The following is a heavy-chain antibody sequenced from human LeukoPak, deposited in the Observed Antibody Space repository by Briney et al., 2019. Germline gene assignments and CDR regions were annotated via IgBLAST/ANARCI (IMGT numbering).Heavy chain of an antibody. Sequence: ASVKVSCKASGYTFTSYAMHWVRQAPAQRLEWMGWINAGNGNTKYSQEFQGRVTITRDTSASTAYMELSRLRSDDTAVYYCARVKRWLQLPGYLDYWGQGTLVTVSS. J-gene: IGHJ4*02. V-gene: IGHV1-3*01. CDR2: INAGNGNT. CDR3: ARVKRWLQLPGYLDY. D-gene: IGHD5-24*01. CDR1: GYTFTSYA.